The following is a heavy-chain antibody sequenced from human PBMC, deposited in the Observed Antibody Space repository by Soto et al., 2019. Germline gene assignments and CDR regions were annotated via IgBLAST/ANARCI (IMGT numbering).Heavy chain of an antibody. D-gene: IGHD6-19*01. V-gene: IGHV2-26*01. CDR1: GFSLSNGKVG. J-gene: IGHJ6*03. CDR3: ARILFGRSVAGGYFYMDV. Sequence: HVTLKESGPVLVKPTETLTLTCTVSGFSLSNGKVGVSWIRQPPGKALEWPAHIFSNDEKSYRTSLKSRLTISEDTSKSQVVLTMTNVDPVDTATYYCARILFGRSVAGGYFYMDVWGKGTTVTVSS. CDR2: IFSNDEK.